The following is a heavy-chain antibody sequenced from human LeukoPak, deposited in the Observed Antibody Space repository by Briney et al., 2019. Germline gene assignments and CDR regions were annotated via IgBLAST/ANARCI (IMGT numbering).Heavy chain of an antibody. CDR2: IRYDGSNK. Sequence: GGSLRLSCAASGFTFSSYGMHWVRQAPGKGLEWVAFIRYDGSNKYYADSVKGRFTISRDNSKNTLYLQMNSLRAEDTAVYYCAREQSYGSGSYYVCYFDYWGQGTLVTVSS. CDR1: GFTFSSYG. V-gene: IGHV3-30*02. D-gene: IGHD3-10*01. J-gene: IGHJ4*02. CDR3: AREQSYGSGSYYVCYFDY.